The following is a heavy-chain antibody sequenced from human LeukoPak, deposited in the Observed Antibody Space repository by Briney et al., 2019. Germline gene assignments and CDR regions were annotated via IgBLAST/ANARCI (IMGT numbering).Heavy chain of an antibody. CDR2: IIPILGIA. CDR1: GGTFSSYA. V-gene: IGHV1-69*04. J-gene: IGHJ5*02. D-gene: IGHD2-2*01. Sequence: GASVKVSCKASGGTFSSYAISWVRQAPGQGLEWMGRIIPILGIANYAQKFQGRVTITADKSTSTAYMELSSLRSEDTAVYYCARDVPIVVPAAMSEDNWFDPWGQGTLVTVSS. CDR3: ARDVPIVVPAAMSEDNWFDP.